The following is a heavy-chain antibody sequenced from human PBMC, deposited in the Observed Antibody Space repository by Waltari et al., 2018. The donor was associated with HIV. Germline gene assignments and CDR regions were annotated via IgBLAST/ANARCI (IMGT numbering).Heavy chain of an antibody. CDR3: ARDQRSMASFDY. Sequence: EVQLVESGGGLVQPGGSLRLSWAASGFTFRNYWMTWARQTPGKGLEWVANIKQDGSERYYVDSVKGRFTISRDNAKNSLYLQMNSLTAEDTAVYYCARDQRSMASFDYWGQGTLVTVSS. D-gene: IGHD3-10*01. CDR2: IKQDGSER. J-gene: IGHJ4*02. V-gene: IGHV3-7*01. CDR1: GFTFRNYW.